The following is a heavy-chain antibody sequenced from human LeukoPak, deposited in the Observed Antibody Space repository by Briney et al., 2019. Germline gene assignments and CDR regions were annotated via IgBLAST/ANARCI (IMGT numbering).Heavy chain of an antibody. CDR3: ARLVRGYDFWSARNWFDP. J-gene: IGHJ5*02. CDR2: IYYSGST. D-gene: IGHD3-3*01. V-gene: IGHV4-39*07. CDR1: GGSISSSSYY. Sequence: SEILSLTCTVSGGSISSSSYYWGWIRQPPGKGLEWIGSIYYSGSTYYNPSLKSRVTISVDTSKNQFSLKLSSVTAADTAVYYCARLVRGYDFWSARNWFDPWGQGTLVTVSS.